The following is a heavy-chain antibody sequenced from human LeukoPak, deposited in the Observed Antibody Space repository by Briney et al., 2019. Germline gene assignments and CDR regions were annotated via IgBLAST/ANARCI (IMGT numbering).Heavy chain of an antibody. CDR1: GFTFSSYG. CDR3: AKGSSSWYYYYGMDV. V-gene: IGHV3-30*02. Sequence: GGSLRLSCAASGFTFSSYGMHWVRQAPGKGLEWVAFIRYDGSNKYYADSVKGRFTIPRDNSKNTLYLQMNSLRAEDTAVYYCAKGSSSWYYYYGMDVWGQGTTVTVSS. CDR2: IRYDGSNK. J-gene: IGHJ6*02. D-gene: IGHD6-13*01.